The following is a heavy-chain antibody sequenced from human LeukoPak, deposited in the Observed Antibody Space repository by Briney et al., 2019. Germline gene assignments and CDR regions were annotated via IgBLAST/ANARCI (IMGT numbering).Heavy chain of an antibody. CDR1: GFTFSSYS. D-gene: IGHD4-17*01. J-gene: IGHJ4*02. CDR3: ARVGVGVYGRDY. V-gene: IGHV3-48*01. Sequence: PGGSLRLSCAASGFTFSSYSMNWVRQAPGKGLEWVSSITSSSSTIHYIDSVKGRFTISRDNAKNSVYLQMNSLRAEDTAVYYCARVGVGVYGRDYWGQAALVTVSS. CDR2: ITSSSSTI.